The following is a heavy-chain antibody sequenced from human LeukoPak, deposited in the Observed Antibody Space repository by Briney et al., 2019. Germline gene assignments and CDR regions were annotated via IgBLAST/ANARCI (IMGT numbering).Heavy chain of an antibody. V-gene: IGHV1-8*01. J-gene: IGHJ4*02. Sequence: ASVKVSCKASGYTFTSYDINWVRQAPGQGLEWMGWMNPNSGNTGYAQKFQGRVTMTRNTSISTAYMELSSLRSEDTAVYYCARGTNYYDSSGHVGFDYWGQGTLVTVSS. D-gene: IGHD3-22*01. CDR1: GYTFTSYD. CDR2: MNPNSGNT. CDR3: ARGTNYYDSSGHVGFDY.